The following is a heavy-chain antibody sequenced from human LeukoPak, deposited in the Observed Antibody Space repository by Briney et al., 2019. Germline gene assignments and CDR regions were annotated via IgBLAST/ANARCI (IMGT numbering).Heavy chain of an antibody. J-gene: IGHJ4*02. V-gene: IGHV4-30-4*01. CDR2: IYYSGST. CDR3: ATSGGGVSFYDSSGYYYRD. CDR1: GGSISSGDYY. D-gene: IGHD3-22*01. Sequence: SETLSLTCTVSGGSISSGDYYWSWIRQPPGKGLEWIGYIYYSGSTYYNPSLKSRVTISVDTSKNQFSLKLSSVTAADTAVYYCATSGGGVSFYDSSGYYYRDWGQGTLVTVSS.